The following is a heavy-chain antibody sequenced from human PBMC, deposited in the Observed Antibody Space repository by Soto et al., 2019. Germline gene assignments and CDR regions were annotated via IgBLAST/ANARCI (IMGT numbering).Heavy chain of an antibody. CDR2: ISGSGGST. CDR3: AKDSGGYSYGLYYYYGMDV. D-gene: IGHD5-18*01. CDR1: GFTFSSYA. J-gene: IGHJ6*02. V-gene: IGHV3-23*01. Sequence: GSLRLSCAASGFTFSSYAMSWVRQAPGKGLEWVSAISGSGGSTYYADSVKGRFTISRDNSKNTLYLQMNSLRAEDTAVYYCAKDSGGYSYGLYYYYGMDVWGQGTTVTVSS.